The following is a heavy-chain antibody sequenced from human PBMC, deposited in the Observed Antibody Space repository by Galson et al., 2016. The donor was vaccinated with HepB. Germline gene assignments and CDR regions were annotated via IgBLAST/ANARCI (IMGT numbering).Heavy chain of an antibody. CDR2: ISSSSTCT. J-gene: IGHJ6*02. Sequence: SLRLSCAASGFTFSSYSMNWVRQAPGKGLEWVSSISSSSTCTYYADSVKGRFTISRDNAKNSLFLQMNSLRAEDTAVYYCQLSGSGTVTTSSSYDGMDVWGQGTTVTVSS. CDR1: GFTFSSYS. D-gene: IGHD2-8*02. CDR3: QLSGSGTVTTSSSYDGMDV. V-gene: IGHV3-21*01.